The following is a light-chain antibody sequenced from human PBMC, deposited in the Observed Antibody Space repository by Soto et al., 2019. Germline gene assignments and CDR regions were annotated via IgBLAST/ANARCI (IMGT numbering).Light chain of an antibody. J-gene: IGKJ4*01. V-gene: IGKV3-20*01. CDR2: GAS. Sequence: EIVLTQSPGTLYLSPGERATLSCRASQSVSGRYLAWYQQKPGQAPRLLISGASSRATGIPDRFSGSGSGTDFTLTISRLEPEDFAVYYCQQYGSSLLTFGGGTKVEIK. CDR3: QQYGSSLLT. CDR1: QSVSGRY.